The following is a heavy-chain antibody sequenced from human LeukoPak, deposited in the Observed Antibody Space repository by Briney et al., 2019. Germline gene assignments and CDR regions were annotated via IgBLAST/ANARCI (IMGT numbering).Heavy chain of an antibody. J-gene: IGHJ4*02. CDR1: GFTFSSYS. V-gene: IGHV3-21*01. Sequence: GGSLRLSCAASGFTFSSYSMNWVRQAPGKGLEWVSSISSSSSYIYYADSVKGRFTISRDNAKSSLYLQMNSLRAEDTAVYFCASALPADHFDFWGQGTLVTVSS. CDR2: ISSSSSYI. CDR3: ASALPADHFDF.